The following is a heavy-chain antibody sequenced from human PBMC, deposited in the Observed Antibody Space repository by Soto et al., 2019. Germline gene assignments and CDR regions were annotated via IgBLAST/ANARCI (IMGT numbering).Heavy chain of an antibody. J-gene: IGHJ6*02. V-gene: IGHV3-43*01. CDR3: AKDIEGGACGGNYYYGMDD. CDR1: GFTFDDYT. D-gene: IGHD2-15*01. Sequence: GGSLRLSCAASGFTFDDYTMHWVRQAPGKGLEWVSLISWDGGSTYYADSVKGRFTISRDNSKNSLYLQMNSLRTEDSALYDGAKDIEGGACGGNYYYGMDDWGQGTTVTVSS. CDR2: ISWDGGST.